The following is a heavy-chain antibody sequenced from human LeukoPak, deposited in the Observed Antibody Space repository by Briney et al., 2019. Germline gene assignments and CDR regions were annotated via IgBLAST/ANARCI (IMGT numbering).Heavy chain of an antibody. Sequence: ASVKVSCKASGYTFTGYYMHWVRQAPGQGLEWMGWINPKRGDTNYAQNFQGRLTMTTDTSISTAYMELSRLRSDDTAVYYCARETPNPGIAAAGTIYRFDPWGQGTLVTVSS. V-gene: IGHV1-2*02. D-gene: IGHD6-13*01. J-gene: IGHJ5*02. CDR2: INPKRGDT. CDR1: GYTFTGYY. CDR3: ARETPNPGIAAAGTIYRFDP.